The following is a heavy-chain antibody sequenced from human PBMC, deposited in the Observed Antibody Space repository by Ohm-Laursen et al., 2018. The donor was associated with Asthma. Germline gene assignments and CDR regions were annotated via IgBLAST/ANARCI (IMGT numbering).Heavy chain of an antibody. V-gene: IGHV4-59*01. CDR3: AREPTTVAPWFFDL. J-gene: IGHJ2*01. Sequence: SDTLSLTCTVSGGSISSYYWSWIRQPPGKGLEWIGYIYYSGSTYYNPSLKSRVTISVDKSKNQFSLRVSSVTSADTAVYYCAREPTTVAPWFFDLWGRSTLVTVSS. CDR2: IYYSGST. D-gene: IGHD4-23*01. CDR1: GGSISSYY.